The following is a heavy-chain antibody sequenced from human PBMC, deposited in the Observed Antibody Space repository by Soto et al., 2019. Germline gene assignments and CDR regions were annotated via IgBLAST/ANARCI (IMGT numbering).Heavy chain of an antibody. D-gene: IGHD2-21*02. Sequence: ASVKVSCKASGYTNTGSHMHWLRHAPGQGLEWMGWINPNSGGTNYAQKFQGWVTITKDTSKNQVVLTMTNMDPVDTATYYCIQSRCGGDCLQSYASYYYYDMDVWGQGTTVTVSS. CDR3: IQSRCGGDCLQSYASYYYYDMDV. V-gene: IGHV1-2*04. J-gene: IGHJ6*02. CDR2: INPNSGGT. CDR1: GYTNTGSH.